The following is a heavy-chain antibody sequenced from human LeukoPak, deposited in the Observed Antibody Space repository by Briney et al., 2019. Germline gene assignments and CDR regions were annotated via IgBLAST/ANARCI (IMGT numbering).Heavy chain of an antibody. V-gene: IGHV4-59*01. CDR1: DGSISSYY. D-gene: IGHD5-12*01. CDR2: VENTGSI. Sequence: PSETLSLTCTVSDGSISSYYWSWLRQPPGKGLEWIGNVENTGSINYNPSLESRVTISVDTSKNQFSLRLNSVTAADTAVYYCARAVGDSGHGRYFDYWGQGTLVTVSS. J-gene: IGHJ4*02. CDR3: ARAVGDSGHGRYFDY.